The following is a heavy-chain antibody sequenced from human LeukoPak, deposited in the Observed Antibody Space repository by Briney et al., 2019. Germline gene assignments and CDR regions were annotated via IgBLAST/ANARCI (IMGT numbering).Heavy chain of an antibody. Sequence: ASVKVSCKASGYTFTGYYMHWVRQAPGQGLEWMGWINPNSGGTNYAQKFQGWVTMTRDTSISTAYMELSSLRSEDTAVYYCARPTVIYDFWSGSSPDDAFDIWGQGTMVTVSS. V-gene: IGHV1-2*04. CDR2: INPNSGGT. CDR1: GYTFTGYY. J-gene: IGHJ3*02. D-gene: IGHD3-3*01. CDR3: ARPTVIYDFWSGSSPDDAFDI.